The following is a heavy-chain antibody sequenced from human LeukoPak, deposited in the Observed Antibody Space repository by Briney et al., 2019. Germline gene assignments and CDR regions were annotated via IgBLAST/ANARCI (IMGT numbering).Heavy chain of an antibody. D-gene: IGHD2-2*01. V-gene: IGHV3-48*03. CDR1: GFAFSSYE. Sequence: PGGSLRLSCAASGFAFSSYEMSWVRQAPGKGLEWVSYFGVSGSTMYYAESVKGRFTISRDNAKNSLYLQMNSLRAEDTAVYYCARERYCSSTSCPHGDLDYWGQGTLVSASS. CDR2: FGVSGSTM. J-gene: IGHJ4*02. CDR3: ARERYCSSTSCPHGDLDY.